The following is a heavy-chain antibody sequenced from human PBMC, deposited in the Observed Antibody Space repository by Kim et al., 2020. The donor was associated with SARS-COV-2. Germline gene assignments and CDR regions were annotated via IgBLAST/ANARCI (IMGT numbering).Heavy chain of an antibody. V-gene: IGHV1-18*01. J-gene: IGHJ4*01. D-gene: IGHD3-22*01. CDR3: APYYASNSYLGQLD. CDR2: ITTNSGFT. CDR1: GYSFSNYG. Sequence: ASVKVSCKASGYSFSNYGLVWARQAPGQRLDWIGWITTNSGFTKYAQYFQGRVTLTTDTSTNTGYMEWSSLRSDHTAVYYCAPYYASNSYLGQLDWCQGT.